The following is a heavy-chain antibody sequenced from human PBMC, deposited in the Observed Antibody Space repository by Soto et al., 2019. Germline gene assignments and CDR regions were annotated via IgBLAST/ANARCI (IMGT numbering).Heavy chain of an antibody. Sequence: ASVKVSCKASGYTFTSYDINWVRQASGQGLEWMGWMNPNSGNTGYAQKFQGRVTMTRNTSISTAYMELSSLRSEDTAVYYCARFPRFLVSLDYYMDVWGQGTTVTVSS. V-gene: IGHV1-8*01. CDR3: ARFPRFLVSLDYYMDV. D-gene: IGHD3-3*01. CDR1: GYTFTSYD. CDR2: MNPNSGNT. J-gene: IGHJ6*03.